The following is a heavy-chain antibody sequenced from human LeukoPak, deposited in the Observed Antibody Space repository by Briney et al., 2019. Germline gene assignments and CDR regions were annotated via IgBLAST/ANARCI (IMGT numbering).Heavy chain of an antibody. CDR2: INHSGST. CDR1: GGSFSGYY. CDR3: ARTVIVVVTPINYYYYYMDV. V-gene: IGHV4-34*01. Sequence: SETLSLTCAVYGGSFSGYYWSWIRQPPGKGLEWIGEINHSGSTNYNPSHKSRVTISVATSKNQFSLKLSSVTAADTAVYYCARTVIVVVTPINYYYYYMDVWGKGTTVTVSS. D-gene: IGHD3-22*01. J-gene: IGHJ6*03.